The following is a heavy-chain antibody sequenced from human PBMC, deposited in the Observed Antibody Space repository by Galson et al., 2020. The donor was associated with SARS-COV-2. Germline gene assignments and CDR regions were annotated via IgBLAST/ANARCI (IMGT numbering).Heavy chain of an antibody. J-gene: IGHJ4*02. Sequence: SEPLSLTCTVSGGSIYYNDYYWGWIRQPPGKGLEWIGSIHYSGSRYYNPSLKSRVTISVDTSKNQFSLMLTSVAAADTAVYYCTRQRATIGWGQGTLVTVSS. CDR1: GGSIYYNDYY. CDR3: TRQRATIG. CDR2: IHYSGSR. V-gene: IGHV4-39*01. D-gene: IGHD1-26*01.